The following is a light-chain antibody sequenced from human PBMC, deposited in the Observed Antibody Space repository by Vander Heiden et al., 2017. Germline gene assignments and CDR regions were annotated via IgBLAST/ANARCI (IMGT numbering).Light chain of an antibody. Sequence: QSALTQPASVSGSPGRSITISCTGTSSDIGNYNYVSWYQQHPGKAPKLMIYEVNNRPSGVSNRFSGSKSPNTASLTISGLQAEDEADYYCSSYTSGSTYVFGTATKVTVL. CDR3: SSYTSGSTYV. CDR2: EVN. CDR1: SSDIGNYNY. V-gene: IGLV2-14*01. J-gene: IGLJ1*01.